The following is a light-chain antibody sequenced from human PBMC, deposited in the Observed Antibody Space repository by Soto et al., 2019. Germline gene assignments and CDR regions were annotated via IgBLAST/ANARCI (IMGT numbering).Light chain of an antibody. CDR3: SSYTTSSTRV. V-gene: IGLV2-14*03. Sequence: QSALAQPASVSGSPGQSITISCTGTSSDVGAYDFVSWYQQHPDKAPKLMIFEVSNQPSGVSDRFSGSKSVNTATLTISGLRAEDEADYYCSSYTTSSTRVFGTGTKLTVL. J-gene: IGLJ1*01. CDR2: EVS. CDR1: SSDVGAYDF.